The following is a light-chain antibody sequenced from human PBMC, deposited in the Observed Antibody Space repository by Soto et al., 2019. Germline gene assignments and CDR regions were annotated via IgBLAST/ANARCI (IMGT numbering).Light chain of an antibody. CDR3: QQYNNWPIT. CDR1: QSVSSN. Sequence: EIVMTQSPATLSVSPGERATLSCRASQSVSSNLAWYQQKRGQAPRLLIYGASTRATGIPARFSGSGSGTEFPLTISSLQSEDFAVYYCQQYNNWPITFGQGTPLEIK. CDR2: GAS. J-gene: IGKJ5*01. V-gene: IGKV3-15*01.